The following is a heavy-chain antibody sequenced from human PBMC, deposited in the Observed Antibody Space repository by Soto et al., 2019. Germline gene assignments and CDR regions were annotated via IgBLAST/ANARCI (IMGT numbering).Heavy chain of an antibody. CDR2: IYYSGST. D-gene: IGHD5-12*01. CDR3: ASVYGYNNFDY. Sequence: SETLSLTCTVSGGSVSSGSYYWSWIRQPPGKGLEWIGYIYYSGSTNYNPSLKSRVTISVDTSKNQFSLKLSSVTAADTAVYYCASVYGYNNFDYWGQGTLVTVSS. V-gene: IGHV4-61*01. J-gene: IGHJ4*02. CDR1: GGSVSSGSYY.